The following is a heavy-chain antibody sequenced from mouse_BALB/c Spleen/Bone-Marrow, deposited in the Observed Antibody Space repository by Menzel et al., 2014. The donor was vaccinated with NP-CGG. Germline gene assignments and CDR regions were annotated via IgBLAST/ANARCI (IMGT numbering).Heavy chain of an antibody. D-gene: IGHD1-1*01. V-gene: IGHV7-3*02. CDR3: ARDYYGNIYAMDY. J-gene: IGHJ4*01. CDR1: GFTFTDYY. Sequence: EVQLVESGGGLVQPGGSLRLSCATSGFTFTDYYMSWVRQPPGKALEWLGSIRNKSNGYTTEYSASVKGRFTISRDNSQSILYLQMNTLRAEDSATYYCARDYYGNIYAMDYWGQGTPVPVSS. CDR2: IRNKSNGYTT.